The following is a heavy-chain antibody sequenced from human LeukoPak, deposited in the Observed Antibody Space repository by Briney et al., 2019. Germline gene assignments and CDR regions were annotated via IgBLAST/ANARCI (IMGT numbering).Heavy chain of an antibody. CDR1: GFTFSTYG. CDR3: ARTKEMASISYFDS. Sequence: HPGGSLRLSCAASGFTFSTYGMHWVRQAPGKGLEWVAFIRYDGRNKYYADSVKGRFTISRDNAKNSLYLQMNSLRAEDTAVYYCARTKEMASISYFDSWGQGTLVTVSS. D-gene: IGHD5-24*01. J-gene: IGHJ4*02. V-gene: IGHV3-30*02. CDR2: IRYDGRNK.